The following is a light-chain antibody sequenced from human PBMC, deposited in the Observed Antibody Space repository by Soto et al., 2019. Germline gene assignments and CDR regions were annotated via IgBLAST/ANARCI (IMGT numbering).Light chain of an antibody. CDR1: QSVSSN. J-gene: IGKJ3*01. Sequence: EIVMTQSPATLSVSPGERATLSCRASQSVSSNLAWYQQKPGQAPRLLIYGASTRATCIPARFSGSGSGTEFTLTISSLQSEDFAVYYCQQYNNWPFAFGPGTKVYIQ. V-gene: IGKV3-15*01. CDR2: GAS. CDR3: QQYNNWPFA.